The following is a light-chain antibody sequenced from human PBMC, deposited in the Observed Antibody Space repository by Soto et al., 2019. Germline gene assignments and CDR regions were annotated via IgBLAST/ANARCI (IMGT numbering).Light chain of an antibody. Sequence: QSALTQPPSVSGSPGQSVTISCTGTSSDVAGHDRVCWYQQPPGTAPKLIIYDVSDRPSGVPDRFSGSKSGNTASLTISGLQAEDEADYYCSLYTSSSTFVFGGGTKLTVL. CDR1: SSDVAGHDR. J-gene: IGLJ3*02. CDR2: DVS. CDR3: SLYTSSSTFV. V-gene: IGLV2-18*01.